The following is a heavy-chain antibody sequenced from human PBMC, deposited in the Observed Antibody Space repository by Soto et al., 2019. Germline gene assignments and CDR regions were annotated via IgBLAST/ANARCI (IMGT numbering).Heavy chain of an antibody. J-gene: IGHJ5*02. Sequence: EVQLVESGGGLVQPGGSLRLSCAASGFTFSPYWMSWVRQAPGKGLEWVAIIKDDGGDELYLEAVRGRFTISRDNAKKSQYLAMDSLRVEDTAVYYCAGGSGWISDTWGQGTLVTVSS. D-gene: IGHD6-19*01. V-gene: IGHV3-7*05. CDR3: AGGSGWISDT. CDR1: GFTFSPYW. CDR2: IKDDGGDE.